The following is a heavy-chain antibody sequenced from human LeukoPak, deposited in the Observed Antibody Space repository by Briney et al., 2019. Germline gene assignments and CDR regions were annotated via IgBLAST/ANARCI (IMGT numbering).Heavy chain of an antibody. D-gene: IGHD1-1*01. V-gene: IGHV1-2*02. CDR2: INPNSGGT. J-gene: IGHJ6*02. Sequence: ASVKVSCKASGYTFTGYYMHWVRQAPGQGLEWMGWINPNSGGTNYAQKFQGRVTMTRDTSISTAYMELSRLRSDDTAVYYCARDLEPDYYYYGMDVWGQGTRSPSP. CDR3: ARDLEPDYYYYGMDV. CDR1: GYTFTGYY.